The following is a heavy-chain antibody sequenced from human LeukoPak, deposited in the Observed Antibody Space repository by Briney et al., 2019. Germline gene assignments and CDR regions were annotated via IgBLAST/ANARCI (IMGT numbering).Heavy chain of an antibody. CDR1: GYTLTELS. Sequence: ASAKVPCKVSGYTLTELSMHWVRQTPGKGLEWMGGFYPEDGETIYAQKFQGRVTITEDTSTDTAYMEMSSLRSEDTAVYYCATTNSSSWYRLNNWFDPWGQGTLVTVSS. J-gene: IGHJ5*02. CDR3: ATTNSSSWYRLNNWFDP. CDR2: FYPEDGET. V-gene: IGHV1-24*01. D-gene: IGHD6-13*01.